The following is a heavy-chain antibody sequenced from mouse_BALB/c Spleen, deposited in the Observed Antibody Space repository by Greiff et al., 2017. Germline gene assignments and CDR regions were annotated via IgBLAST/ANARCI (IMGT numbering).Heavy chain of an antibody. V-gene: IGHV1S56*01. CDR3: AREDYAMDY. CDR1: GYTFTSYD. J-gene: IGHJ4*01. Sequence: QVQLQHSGPELVKPGALVKISCKASGYTFTSYDINWVKQRPGQGLEWIGWIYPGDGSTKYNEKFKGKATLTADKSSSTAYMQLSSLTSENSAVYFCAREDYAMDYWGQGTSVTVSS. CDR2: IYPGDGST.